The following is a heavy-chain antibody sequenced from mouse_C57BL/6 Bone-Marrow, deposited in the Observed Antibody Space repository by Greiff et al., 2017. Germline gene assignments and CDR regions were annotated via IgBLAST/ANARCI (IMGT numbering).Heavy chain of an antibody. V-gene: IGHV14-4*01. CDR1: GFNIKDDY. Sequence: VQLQQSGAELVRPGASVKLSCTASGFNIKDDYMHWVKQRPEQGLEWIGWIDPENGDTEYASKFQGKATITADTSSNTAYLQLSSLTSEDTAVYYCTKAYYSNFPYAMDYWGQGTSVTGSS. J-gene: IGHJ4*01. CDR3: TKAYYSNFPYAMDY. D-gene: IGHD2-5*01. CDR2: IDPENGDT.